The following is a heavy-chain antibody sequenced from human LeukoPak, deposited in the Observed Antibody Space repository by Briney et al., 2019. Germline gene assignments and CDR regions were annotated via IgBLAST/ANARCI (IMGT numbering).Heavy chain of an antibody. CDR1: GFTFSTYW. J-gene: IGHJ4*02. CDR2: INQDGSKK. CDR3: ARGRPDY. Sequence: AGGSLRLSCAASGFTFSTYWMNWVRQAAGKGLEWVANINQDGSKKNYVDSVKGRFTISRDNAKNSLYLQMNSLRAEDTAVYYCARGRPDYWGQGTLVTVSS. V-gene: IGHV3-7*01.